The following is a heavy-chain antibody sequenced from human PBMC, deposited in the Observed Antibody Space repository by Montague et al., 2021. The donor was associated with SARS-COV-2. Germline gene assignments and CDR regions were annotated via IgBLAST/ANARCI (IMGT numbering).Heavy chain of an antibody. Sequence: SLRLSCAASRLPFNGYAMHWVRQAPGKGLEWLTFISHDESNHRYADSVKGRFTISRDNSKNTLYLQMDSLRPEDTAVYYCAREGYRSGSFYIDYCGQGTLVTVSS. D-gene: IGHD1-26*01. CDR2: ISHDESNH. J-gene: IGHJ4*01. CDR1: RLPFNGYA. CDR3: AREGYRSGSFYIDY. V-gene: IGHV3-30*04.